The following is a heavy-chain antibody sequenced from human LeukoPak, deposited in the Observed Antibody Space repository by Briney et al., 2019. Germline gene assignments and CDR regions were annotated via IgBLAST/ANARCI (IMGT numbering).Heavy chain of an antibody. Sequence: ASVKVSCKASGGTFSSYAISWVRQAPGQGLEWMGRINPNSGGTNYAQKFQGRVTMTRDTSISTAYMELSGLRSDDTAVYYCARLNQYSSGWDAFDIWGQGTMVTVSS. D-gene: IGHD6-19*01. J-gene: IGHJ3*02. CDR3: ARLNQYSSGWDAFDI. CDR1: GGTFSSYA. CDR2: INPNSGGT. V-gene: IGHV1-2*06.